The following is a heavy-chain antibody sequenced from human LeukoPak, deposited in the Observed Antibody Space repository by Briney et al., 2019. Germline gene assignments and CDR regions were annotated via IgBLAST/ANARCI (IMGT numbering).Heavy chain of an antibody. Sequence: PGGSLRLSCAASGFTVSSNCMSWVRQAPGKGLEWVSVIYSGGSTYYADSVKGRFTISRDNSKNTLYLQMISLRAEDTAVYYCARDHSYYGSGSYFDYWGQGTLVTVSS. CDR3: ARDHSYYGSGSYFDY. CDR1: GFTVSSNC. D-gene: IGHD3-10*01. CDR2: IYSGGST. V-gene: IGHV3-66*01. J-gene: IGHJ4*02.